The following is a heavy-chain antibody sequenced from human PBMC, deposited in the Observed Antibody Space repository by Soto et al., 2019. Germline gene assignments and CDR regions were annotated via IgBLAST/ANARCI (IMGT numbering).Heavy chain of an antibody. CDR2: FYHSGST. D-gene: IGHD5-18*01. CDR3: ARGITDLGNSYDP. V-gene: IGHV4-59*01. CDR1: GVSFGRYH. J-gene: IGHJ5*02. Sequence: PSETLSLTCTVSGVSFGRYHWTLIRQPPGKGLEWIGYFYHSGSTNYNPSLKSRVTISIDTSKKQFSLNLSSVTAADTAMYYCARGITDLGNSYDPWGQGTLVTVSS.